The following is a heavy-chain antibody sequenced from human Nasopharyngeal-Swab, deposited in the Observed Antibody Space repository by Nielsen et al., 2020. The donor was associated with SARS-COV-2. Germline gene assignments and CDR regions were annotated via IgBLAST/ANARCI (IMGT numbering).Heavy chain of an antibody. D-gene: IGHD6-13*01. J-gene: IGHJ6*02. CDR2: SRNKANTYTT. V-gene: IGHV3-72*01. Sequence: GASLKISCAASGLTFSAHYMDWVRHAPGKGPEWVGRSRNKANTYTTEYDASVKGRFTISRDDSKNSLYLQMSSLRTEDTALYYCARDLSSIWTSGLGVWGQGTTVIVSS. CDR1: GLTFSAHY. CDR3: ARDLSSIWTSGLGV.